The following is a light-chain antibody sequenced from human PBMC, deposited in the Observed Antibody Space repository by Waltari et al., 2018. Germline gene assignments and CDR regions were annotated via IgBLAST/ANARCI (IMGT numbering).Light chain of an antibody. CDR1: QSVSRA. J-gene: IGKJ1*01. Sequence: SCRTSQSVSRALVGYQQKPGQAPRLLIYDASRRATGIPDRFSGSGSGTDFSLTISRLEPEDSAVYYCQKYERLPATFGQGTKVEI. V-gene: IGKV3-20*01. CDR3: QKYERLPAT. CDR2: DAS.